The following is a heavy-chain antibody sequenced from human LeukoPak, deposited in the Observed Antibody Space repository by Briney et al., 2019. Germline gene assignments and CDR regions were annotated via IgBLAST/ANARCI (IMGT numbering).Heavy chain of an antibody. V-gene: IGHV3-23*01. CDR2: ISGSDGST. CDR1: GFTFSSYA. Sequence: GGSLRLSCAASGFTFSSYAMTWVRQAPGEGLEWVSVISGSDGSTYYADSVKGRFTISRDNSKSTLYLHMNSLRAEDTAVYYCAKDKKYYDSSGSPYYYYGMDVWGQGTTVTVSS. CDR3: AKDKKYYDSSGSPYYYYGMDV. D-gene: IGHD3-22*01. J-gene: IGHJ6*02.